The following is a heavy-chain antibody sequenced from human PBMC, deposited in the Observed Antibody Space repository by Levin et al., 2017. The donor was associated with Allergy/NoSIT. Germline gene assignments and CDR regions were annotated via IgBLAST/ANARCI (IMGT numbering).Heavy chain of an antibody. J-gene: IGHJ4*02. CDR3: ARVGDIDYGDYGGGYYFDY. CDR2: IYYSGST. CDR1: GGSIRSGDYY. Sequence: SPTLSLPCTVSGGSIRSGDYYWSWIRQPPGKGLEWIGYIYYSGSTYYNPSLKSRVTISVDTSKNQFSLKLSSVTAADTAVYYCARVGDIDYGDYGGGYYFDYWGQGTLVTVSS. D-gene: IGHD4-17*01. V-gene: IGHV4-30-4*01.